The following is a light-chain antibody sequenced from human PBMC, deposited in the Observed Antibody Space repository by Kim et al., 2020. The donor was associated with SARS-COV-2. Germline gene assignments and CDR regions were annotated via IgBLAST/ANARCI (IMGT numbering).Light chain of an antibody. CDR1: NSDIGINP. CDR2: SNV. Sequence: QSALTQPPSASGTPGQRVTISCSGSNSDIGINPVSWYQQLPGTTPKLLIYSNVQRPSGVPDRFSGSKSGTSASLAISGLQSEDEADYYCASWDDSLSGWVFGGGTKVTVL. V-gene: IGLV1-44*01. J-gene: IGLJ3*02. CDR3: ASWDDSLSGWV.